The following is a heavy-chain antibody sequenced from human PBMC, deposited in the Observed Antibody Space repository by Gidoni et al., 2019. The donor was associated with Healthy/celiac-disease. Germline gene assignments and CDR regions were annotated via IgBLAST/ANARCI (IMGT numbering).Heavy chain of an antibody. CDR3: AKTHAFWSGYPLAFDI. D-gene: IGHD3-3*01. CDR1: GFTFSSYA. V-gene: IGHV3-23*01. CDR2: ISGSGGST. Sequence: EVQLLESGGGLVQPGGSLRLSCAASGFTFSSYAMSWVRQAPGKGLEWVSAISGSGGSTYYADSVKGRFTISRDNSKNTLYLQMNSLRAEDTAVYYCAKTHAFWSGYPLAFDIWGQGTMVTVSS. J-gene: IGHJ3*02.